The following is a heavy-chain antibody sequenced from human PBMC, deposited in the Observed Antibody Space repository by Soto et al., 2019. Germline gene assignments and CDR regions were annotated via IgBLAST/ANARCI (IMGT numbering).Heavy chain of an antibody. V-gene: IGHV1-69*10. CDR1: GGTFSMYA. CDR3: ARGVLKDALYWLEP. Sequence: GASVXVSFKSSGGTFSMYAIIWAREAAGQGLEWMGGIIPIFGIANYAQKFQGRVTITADKSTSTAYMELSSLRSEDMAVYYCARGVLKDALYWLEPWGQGTLVTVSS. CDR2: IIPIFGIA. J-gene: IGHJ5*02. D-gene: IGHD2-15*01.